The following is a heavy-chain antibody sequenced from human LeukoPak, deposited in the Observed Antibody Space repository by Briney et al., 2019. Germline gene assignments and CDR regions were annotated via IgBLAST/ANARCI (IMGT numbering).Heavy chain of an antibody. J-gene: IGHJ4*02. CDR2: ISSSSTI. CDR1: GFTFSSYS. D-gene: IGHD2-15*01. CDR3: AREGIVVVVAATVAHFDY. V-gene: IGHV3-48*02. Sequence: GGSLRLSCAASGFTFSSYSMNWVRQAPGKGLEWVSYISSSSTIYYADSVKGRFTISRDNAKNSLYLQMNSLRDEDTAVYYCAREGIVVVVAATVAHFDYWGQGTLVTVSS.